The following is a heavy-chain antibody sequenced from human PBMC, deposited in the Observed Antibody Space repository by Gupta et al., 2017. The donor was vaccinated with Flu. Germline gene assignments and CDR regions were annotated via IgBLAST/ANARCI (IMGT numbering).Heavy chain of an antibody. CDR2: INHSGST. CDR3: ARGVGDQYSYGYWAYGKNYYYYMDV. J-gene: IGHJ6*03. Sequence: GEINHSGSTNYNPSLKSRVTISVDTSKNQFSLKLSSVTAADTAVYYCARGVGDQYSYGYWAYGKNYYYYMDVWGKGTTVTVSS. D-gene: IGHD5-18*01. V-gene: IGHV4-34*01.